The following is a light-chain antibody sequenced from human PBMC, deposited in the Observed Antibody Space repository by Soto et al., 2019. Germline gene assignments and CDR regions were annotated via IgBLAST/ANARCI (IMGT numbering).Light chain of an antibody. J-gene: IGKJ1*01. CDR2: AAS. Sequence: DIQMTQSPSSLSASVGDRVTITCRASQSISSYLNWYQQKPGKAPKLLIYAASSLQSGVPSRFSGSGSGTDFTLKISRMEAEDVGVYYCMQLIEFPWTFGQGTKVEIK. CDR1: QSISSY. V-gene: IGKV1-39*01. CDR3: MQLIEFPWT.